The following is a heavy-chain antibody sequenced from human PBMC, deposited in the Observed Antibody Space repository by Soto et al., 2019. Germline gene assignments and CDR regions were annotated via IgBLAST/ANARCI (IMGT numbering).Heavy chain of an antibody. V-gene: IGHV1-69*13. J-gene: IGHJ6*02. CDR3: ARGRLVGLTDYYSAYGMDV. D-gene: IGHD1-26*01. Sequence: SGKASCKASGCTCSSYAISWVRQAPGQGLEWMGGIIPIFGTANYAQKFQGRVTITADESTSTAYMELSSLRSEDKAVYYCARGRLVGLTDYYSAYGMDVWGHGTTVPVS. CDR1: GCTCSSYA. CDR2: IIPIFGTA.